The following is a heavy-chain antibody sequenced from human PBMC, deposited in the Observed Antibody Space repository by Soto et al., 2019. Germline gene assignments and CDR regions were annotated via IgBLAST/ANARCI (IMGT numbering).Heavy chain of an antibody. D-gene: IGHD3-10*01. CDR2: INHSGST. CDR1: GGSFSGFG. Sequence: SETLSLRCAVEGGSFSGFGGSWIRQPPGKGLEWIGEINHSGSTNYNPSLKSRVTISVDTSKNQFSLKLSSVTAADTAVYYCARGGTMVRGVGLDPWGQGTLVTVSS. CDR3: ARGGTMVRGVGLDP. V-gene: IGHV4-34*01. J-gene: IGHJ5*02.